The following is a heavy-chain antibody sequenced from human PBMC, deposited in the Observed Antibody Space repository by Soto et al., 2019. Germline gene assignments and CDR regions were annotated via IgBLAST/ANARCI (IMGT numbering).Heavy chain of an antibody. CDR2: ISYDGSNK. J-gene: IGHJ4*02. CDR3: AKLSHGVIAAANFDY. D-gene: IGHD6-13*01. V-gene: IGHV3-30*18. Sequence: GGSLRLSCAASGFTFSSYGMHWVRQAPGKGLEWVAVISYDGSNKYYADSVKGRFTISRDNSKNTLYLQMNSLRAEDTAVYYCAKLSHGVIAAANFDYWGQGTLVTVSS. CDR1: GFTFSSYG.